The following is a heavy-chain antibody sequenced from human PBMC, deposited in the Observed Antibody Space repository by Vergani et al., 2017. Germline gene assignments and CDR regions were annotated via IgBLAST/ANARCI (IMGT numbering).Heavy chain of an antibody. CDR1: GFTFSSYG. CDR2: ISYDGSNK. J-gene: IGHJ4*02. Sequence: QVQLVESGGGVVQPGRSLRLSCAASGFTFSSYGMHWVRQAPGKGLEWVAVISYDGSNKYYADSVKGRFTISRDNSKNTLYLQMNSLRAEDTAVYYCARGSNGDGYWGQGTLVTVSS. D-gene: IGHD4-17*01. V-gene: IGHV3-30*03. CDR3: ARGSNGDGY.